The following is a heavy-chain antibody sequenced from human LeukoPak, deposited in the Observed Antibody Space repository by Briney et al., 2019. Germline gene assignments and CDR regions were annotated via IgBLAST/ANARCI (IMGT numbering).Heavy chain of an antibody. CDR2: ISYDGSNK. V-gene: IGHV3-30-3*01. D-gene: IGHD5-12*01. CDR1: GFTFSSYA. J-gene: IGHJ4*02. Sequence: GSLRLSCAASGFTFSSYAMHWVRQAPGKGLEWVAVISYDGSNKYYADSVKGRFTISRDNSKNTLYLQMNSLRAEDTAVYYCARPGYSGYDLGGSNYWGQRTLVTVSS. CDR3: ARPGYSGYDLGGSNY.